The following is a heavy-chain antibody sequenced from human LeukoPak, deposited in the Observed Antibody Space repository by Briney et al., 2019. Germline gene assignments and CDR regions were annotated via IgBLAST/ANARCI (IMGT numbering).Heavy chain of an antibody. D-gene: IGHD2-8*02. V-gene: IGHV6-1*01. CDR2: TYYRSKWST. Sequence: SQTLSLTCAISGDSVSSNTVTWIWIRQSPSRGLEWLGRTYYRSKWSTDCSESVKRRITINPDTSKNQFSLHLNSVSPEDTAVYYCARVSGGVFEDWGQGTLVTVSS. CDR1: GDSVSSNTVT. J-gene: IGHJ4*02. CDR3: ARVSGGVFED.